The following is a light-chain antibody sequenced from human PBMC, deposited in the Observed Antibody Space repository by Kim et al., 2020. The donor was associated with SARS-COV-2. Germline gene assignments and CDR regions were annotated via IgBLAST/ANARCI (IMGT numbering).Light chain of an antibody. Sequence: QSITMSCTGTSSDVGGYNYVSWYQQHPGKAPKLMIYDVSKRPSGVSNRFSGSKSGNTASLTISGLQAEDEADYYCSSYTSSSTSGVFGGGTKLTVL. V-gene: IGLV2-14*04. J-gene: IGLJ3*02. CDR1: SSDVGGYNY. CDR3: SSYTSSSTSGV. CDR2: DVS.